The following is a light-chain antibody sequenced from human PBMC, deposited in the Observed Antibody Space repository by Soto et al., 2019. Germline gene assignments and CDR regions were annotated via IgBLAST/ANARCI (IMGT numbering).Light chain of an antibody. V-gene: IGKV3-20*01. Sequence: ETVMTQSPATLSVSPGGRATLSCRASQSVSNDYVAWVQQKPGQAPRLLIYGASTRAAGIPDRFSGTGSGTDFTLTISRLEPEDFAVYYCQHFGDSPITFGQGTRLEIK. CDR2: GAS. J-gene: IGKJ5*01. CDR1: QSVSNDY. CDR3: QHFGDSPIT.